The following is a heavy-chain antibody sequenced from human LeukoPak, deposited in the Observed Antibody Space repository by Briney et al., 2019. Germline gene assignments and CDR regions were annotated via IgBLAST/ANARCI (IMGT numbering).Heavy chain of an antibody. CDR1: GFIFSNYA. J-gene: IGHJ4*02. Sequence: PGGSLRLSCAASGFIFSNYAMHWVRQAPGKGLEWVADIKEDDSEKNYVDSVKGRFTISRDNAKSSVYLQMNSLRADDTAVYYCGRGSGWIFDFWGQGTLVTVSS. CDR3: GRGSGWIFDF. V-gene: IGHV3-7*01. D-gene: IGHD6-19*01. CDR2: IKEDDSEK.